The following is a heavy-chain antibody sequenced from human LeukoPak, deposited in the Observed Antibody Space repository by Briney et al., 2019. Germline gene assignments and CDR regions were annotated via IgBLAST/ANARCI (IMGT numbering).Heavy chain of an antibody. Sequence: SETLSLTCAVYGVSFSGYYWSWIRQPPGKGLEWVGEINHSGSTNYNPSLKSRVTISVDTSKNQFPLKLSSVTAADTAVYYCAREVGDTAMVTHFDYWGQGTLVTVSS. CDR1: GVSFSGYY. J-gene: IGHJ4*02. V-gene: IGHV4-34*01. D-gene: IGHD5-18*01. CDR2: INHSGST. CDR3: AREVGDTAMVTHFDY.